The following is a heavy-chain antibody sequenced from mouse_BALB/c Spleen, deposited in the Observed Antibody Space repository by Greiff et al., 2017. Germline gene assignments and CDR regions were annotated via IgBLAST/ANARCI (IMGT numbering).Heavy chain of an antibody. J-gene: IGHJ4*01. V-gene: IGHV5-9*03. Sequence: EVKVVESGGALVRPGGSWKLSCEASGFTFISYTLPWVGQIPGKRLEWVATISSGGGNTYYPDSVKGRFTISRDNAKNTLYLQMSSLRSEDTALYYCARLTAHYYGSSYDAMDYWGQGTSVTVSS. D-gene: IGHD1-1*01. CDR1: GFTFISYT. CDR2: ISSGGGNT. CDR3: ARLTAHYYGSSYDAMDY.